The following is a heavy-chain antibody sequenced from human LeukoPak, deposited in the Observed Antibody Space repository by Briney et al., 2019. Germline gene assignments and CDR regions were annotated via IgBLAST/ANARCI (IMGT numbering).Heavy chain of an antibody. CDR1: GGSFSGYY. J-gene: IGHJ4*02. Sequence: PSETLSLTCAVYGGSFSGYYWSWFRQPPGKGLEWIGEINHSGSTNYNPSLKSRVTISVDTSKNQFSLKLSSVTAADTAVYYCARGRSSGWYGGGFDYWGQGTLVTVSS. D-gene: IGHD6-19*01. CDR3: ARGRSSGWYGGGFDY. CDR2: INHSGST. V-gene: IGHV4-34*01.